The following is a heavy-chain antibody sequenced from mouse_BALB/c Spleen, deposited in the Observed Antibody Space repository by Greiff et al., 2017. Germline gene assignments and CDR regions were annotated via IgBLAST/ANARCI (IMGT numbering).Heavy chain of an antibody. D-gene: IGHD1-2*01. Sequence: QVQLQQSGAELVKPGASVKLSCTASGFTFTSYWIQWVKQRPGQGLGWIGEIFPGTGTTYYNEKFKGKATLTIDTSSSTAYMQLSSLTSEDSAVYFCARGYAYAMDYWGQGTSVTVSS. J-gene: IGHJ4*01. CDR3: ARGYAYAMDY. CDR1: GFTFTSYW. CDR2: IFPGTGTT. V-gene: IGHV1S132*01.